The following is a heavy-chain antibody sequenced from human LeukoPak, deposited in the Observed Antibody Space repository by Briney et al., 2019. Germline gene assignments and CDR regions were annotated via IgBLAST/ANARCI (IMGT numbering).Heavy chain of an antibody. CDR3: ASGGTTVTTPFDY. CDR2: INPSGGST. CDR1: GYTFTSYY. Sequence: ASVKLSCKASGYTFTSYYMHWVRQAPGQGLEWMGIINPSGGSTSYAQKFQGRVTMTRDMTTSTVYMELSSLRSEDTAVYYCASGGTTVTTPFDYWGQGTLVTVSS. D-gene: IGHD4-17*01. J-gene: IGHJ4*02. V-gene: IGHV1-46*01.